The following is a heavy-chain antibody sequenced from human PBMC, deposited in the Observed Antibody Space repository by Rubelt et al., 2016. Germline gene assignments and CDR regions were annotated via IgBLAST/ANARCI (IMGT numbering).Heavy chain of an antibody. V-gene: IGHV3-7*04. CDR3: ARYCTGATCHDAFDI. CDR1: GFTFRIHW. Sequence: EVQLVESGGGLVQPGGSLRLSCAASGFTFRIHWMSWVRQPPGKGLEWVANMDHEGSEKNYVDFVKGRFTISRDNSRTSLYLQVNSLRADDTAVYYCARYCTGATCHDAFDIWGQGTMVTVSS. D-gene: IGHD2-8*02. CDR2: MDHEGSEK. J-gene: IGHJ3*02.